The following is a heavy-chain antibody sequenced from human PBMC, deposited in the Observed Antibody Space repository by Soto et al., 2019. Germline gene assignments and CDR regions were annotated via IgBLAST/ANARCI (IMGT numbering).Heavy chain of an antibody. CDR3: ARLPGYSSGWYDY. CDR1: GYTLSSNG. Sequence: QVQLVQSGAEVKKPGASVKVSCKASGYTLSSNGVSWVRQAPGQGLEWMGWISTFNGNAHYAQKFQGRVTMTTDTSTNTAYMELTSLSSDDTAVYYCARLPGYSSGWYDYWGQGTLVTVSS. D-gene: IGHD6-19*01. J-gene: IGHJ4*02. CDR2: ISTFNGNA. V-gene: IGHV1-18*04.